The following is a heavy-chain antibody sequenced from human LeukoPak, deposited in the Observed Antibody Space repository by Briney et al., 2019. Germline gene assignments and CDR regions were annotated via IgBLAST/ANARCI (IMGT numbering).Heavy chain of an antibody. D-gene: IGHD3-9*01. CDR3: ARDRYYDILTGSTIDAFDI. V-gene: IGHV4-59*01. CDR1: GGSISSYY. J-gene: IGHJ3*02. Sequence: ASETLSLTCTVSGGSISSYYWSWIRQPPGKGLEWIGYIYYSGSTNYNPSLKSRVTISVDTSKNQSSLKLSSVTAADTAVYYCARDRYYDILTGSTIDAFDIWGQGTMVTVSS. CDR2: IYYSGST.